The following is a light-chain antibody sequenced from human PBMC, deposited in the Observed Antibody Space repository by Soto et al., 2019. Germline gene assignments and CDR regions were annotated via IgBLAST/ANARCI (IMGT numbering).Light chain of an antibody. J-gene: IGKJ5*01. Sequence: EVVLTQFPATLSLSPGDRAALSCKASQSVHTFLAWYQQRPGQAPRLLIYGASNRAAGIPDRFSGSGSGTDFPLTINSLEPEDFAVYYCQQRSNWPPITFGQGTRLDIK. V-gene: IGKV3-11*01. CDR1: QSVHTF. CDR2: GAS. CDR3: QQRSNWPPIT.